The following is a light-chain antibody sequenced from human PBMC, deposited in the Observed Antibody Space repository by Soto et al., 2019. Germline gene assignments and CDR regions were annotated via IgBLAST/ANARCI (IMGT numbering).Light chain of an antibody. J-gene: IGKJ1*01. CDR1: QSVSTTY. CDR3: QQYGGSSWT. V-gene: IGKV3-20*01. Sequence: EIVLTQSPGTLSLSPGDRATLSCRASQSVSTTYLAWYQQKFGQAPRLLVYGASSRATGIPDRFNGSGSGKAFPLTIGRWELEDFAVFYCQQYGGSSWTFGQGTK. CDR2: GAS.